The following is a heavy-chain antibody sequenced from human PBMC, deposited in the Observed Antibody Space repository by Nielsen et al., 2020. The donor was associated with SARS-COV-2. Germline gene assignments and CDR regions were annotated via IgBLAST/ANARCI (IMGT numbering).Heavy chain of an antibody. CDR3: ARDIFQKKNSSGYLYYYYYGMDV. D-gene: IGHD3-22*01. CDR2: IYYSGST. J-gene: IGHJ6*02. CDR1: GGSISSGGYY. Sequence: SETLSLTCTVSGGSISSGGYYWSWIRQHPGKGLEWIGYIYYSGSTYYNPSLKSRVTISVDTSKNQFSLKLSSVTAADTAVYYCARDIFQKKNSSGYLYYYYYGMDVWGQGTTVTVSS. V-gene: IGHV4-31*03.